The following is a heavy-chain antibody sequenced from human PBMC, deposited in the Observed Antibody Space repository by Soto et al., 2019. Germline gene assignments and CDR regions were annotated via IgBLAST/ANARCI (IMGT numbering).Heavy chain of an antibody. V-gene: IGHV4-39*01. J-gene: IGHJ4*02. D-gene: IGHD2-21*02. Sequence: GTLSLTCIVSGEPISSSSYYWGWIRQPPGKGLEWIGSIYYSGRTYYNPSFKSRVTISIDTSKNQFSLKLSSVTATDTAVYYCARQRTTVVTQAYFDHWGQGALVTVSS. CDR3: ARQRTTVVTQAYFDH. CDR2: IYYSGRT. CDR1: GEPISSSSYY.